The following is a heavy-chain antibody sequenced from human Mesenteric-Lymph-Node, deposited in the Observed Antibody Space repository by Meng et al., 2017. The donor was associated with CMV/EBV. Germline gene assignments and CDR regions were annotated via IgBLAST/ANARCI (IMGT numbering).Heavy chain of an antibody. CDR1: GASVSSGSYF. J-gene: IGHJ4*02. CDR3: ARGVFLMSSGHYFDH. D-gene: IGHD3-22*01. CDR2: IYYSGST. Sequence: GSLRLSCTVSGASVSSGSYFWNWIRQPPGKGLEWIGYIYYSGSTNYNPSLKSRVTISVDTSNRFSLKLTSVTAADTAVYYCARGVFLMSSGHYFDHWGQGSLVTVSS. V-gene: IGHV4-61*01.